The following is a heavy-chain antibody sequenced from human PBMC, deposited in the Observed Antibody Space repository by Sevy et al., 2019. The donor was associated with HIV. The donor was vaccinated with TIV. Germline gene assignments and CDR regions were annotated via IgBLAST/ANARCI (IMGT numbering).Heavy chain of an antibody. Sequence: GGSLRLSCAASGVTFNSYWMTWVRQAPGKGLEWVANIKEDGSGKYYVDSVRGRFSISREKARRSLYRQMSSLRFEETAMYFCARGIYAFDFWGPGTMVTVSS. CDR3: ARGIYAFDF. V-gene: IGHV3-7*04. CDR2: IKEDGSGK. CDR1: GVTFNSYW. J-gene: IGHJ3*01.